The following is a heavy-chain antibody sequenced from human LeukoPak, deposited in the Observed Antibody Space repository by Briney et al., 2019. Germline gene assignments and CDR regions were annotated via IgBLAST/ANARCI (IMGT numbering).Heavy chain of an antibody. CDR1: GGSISSSSYY. CDR3: ARKTKNLEWLSYFDY. V-gene: IGHV4-39*01. CDR2: IYYSGST. J-gene: IGHJ4*02. D-gene: IGHD3-3*01. Sequence: SETLSLTCTVSGGSISSSSYYWGWIRQPPGKGLEWIGSIYYSGSTYYNPSLKSRVTISVDTSKNQFSLKLSSVTAADTAVYYCARKTKNLEWLSYFDYWGQGTLVTVSS.